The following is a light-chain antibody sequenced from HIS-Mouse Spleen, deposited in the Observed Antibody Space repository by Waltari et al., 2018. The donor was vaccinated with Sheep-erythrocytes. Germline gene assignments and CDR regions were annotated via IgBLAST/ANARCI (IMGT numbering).Light chain of an antibody. V-gene: IGLV1-36*01. Sequence: QSVLTQPPSVSEAPRQRVTISCSGSSYNIGNNAVNWYQQLPGKAPKLMIYEGSKRPSGVSNRFSGSKSGNTASLTISGLQAEDEADYYCCSYAGSSTLVFGGGTKLTVL. CDR1: SYNIGNNA. J-gene: IGLJ2*01. CDR3: CSYAGSSTLV. CDR2: EGS.